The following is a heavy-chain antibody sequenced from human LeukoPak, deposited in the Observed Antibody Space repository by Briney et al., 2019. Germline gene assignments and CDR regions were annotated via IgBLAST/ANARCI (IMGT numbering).Heavy chain of an antibody. D-gene: IGHD4-23*01. J-gene: IGHJ4*02. Sequence: GGPLRLSCAASGFTFSDYYMSWIRQAPGKGLEWVSYISSSGSTIYYADSVKGRFTISTDNAKNSLYLQMNSLRAEDTAVYYCARAPYGGKAIGPYDYWGQGTLVTVSS. CDR2: ISSSGSTI. V-gene: IGHV3-11*04. CDR1: GFTFSDYY. CDR3: ARAPYGGKAIGPYDY.